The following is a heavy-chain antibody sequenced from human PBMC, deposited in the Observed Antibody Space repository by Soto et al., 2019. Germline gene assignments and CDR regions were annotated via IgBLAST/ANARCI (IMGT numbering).Heavy chain of an antibody. CDR3: AKLRDYYLWRGFYTGGTCFES. J-gene: IGHJ5*01. Sequence: SGGSLRLSCAASGFTLRSYALNWVRQAPGKGLEWVSAVSGSGDTYYAYSVKGCFTISRDNSMNTMYLEMNSLRAEDTSVYYCAKLRDYYLWRGFYTGGTCFESWGQGTLVTVSS. CDR2: VSGSGDT. CDR1: GFTLRSYA. D-gene: IGHD3-3*01. V-gene: IGHV3-23*01.